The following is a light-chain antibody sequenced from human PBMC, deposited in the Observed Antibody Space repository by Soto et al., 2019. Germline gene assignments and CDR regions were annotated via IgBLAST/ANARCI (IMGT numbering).Light chain of an antibody. CDR3: QQYGSSPRT. CDR2: GAS. V-gene: IGKV3-20*01. CDR1: QSVNNNY. Sequence: EIVLTQSPGTLSLSPGERATLSCRASQSVNNNYLAWYQQKPGQAPRLLIYGASSRATGIPDRFSGSGSGTDFTLTICRLEPEDFAVYYCQQYGSSPRTFGPGTKVEIK. J-gene: IGKJ1*01.